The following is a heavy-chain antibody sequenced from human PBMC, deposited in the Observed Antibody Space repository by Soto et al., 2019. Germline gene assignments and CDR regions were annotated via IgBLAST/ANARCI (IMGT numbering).Heavy chain of an antibody. V-gene: IGHV5-51*01. D-gene: IGHD3-16*01. CDR1: GYIFTNYW. CDR3: AKRCFWARDAFDI. J-gene: IGHJ3*02. Sequence: GESLKISCKGSGYIFTNYWIGWVRQMPGKGLEWMGIIYPGDSNTRYSPSFQGQVTISADKSISTAYLQWSSLKASDTAMYYCAKRCFWARDAFDIWGQGTMVTVSS. CDR2: IYPGDSNT.